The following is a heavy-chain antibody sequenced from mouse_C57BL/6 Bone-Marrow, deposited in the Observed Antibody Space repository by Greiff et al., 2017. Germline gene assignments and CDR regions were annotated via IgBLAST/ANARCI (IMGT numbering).Heavy chain of an antibody. CDR3: ARGLRRGYYYAMDY. V-gene: IGHV1-69*01. CDR1: GYTFTSYW. D-gene: IGHD2-2*01. CDR2: IDPSDSYT. J-gene: IGHJ4*01. Sequence: QVQLQQSGAELVMPGASVKLYCKASGYTFTSYWMHWVKQRPGQGLEWIGEIDPSDSYTNYNQKFKGKSTLTVDKSSSTAYMQLSSLTSEDSAVYYCARGLRRGYYYAMDYWGQGTSVTVSS.